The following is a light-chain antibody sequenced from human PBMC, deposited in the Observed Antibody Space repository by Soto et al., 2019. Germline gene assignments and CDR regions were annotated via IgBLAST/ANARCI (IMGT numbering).Light chain of an antibody. J-gene: IGKJ1*01. CDR3: LQGSHWPPT. V-gene: IGKV2-30*01. CDR1: LSLVYSDGNTY. CDR2: KVS. Sequence: DVVMTQSPLSLPVTLGQTASISCRSSLSLVYSDGNTYLNWFHQRPGQSPRRLFYKVSNRDSGVPDRFSASGSVTDFTLRINRVEAEDVGVYYCLQGSHWPPTFGQGTTVEIK.